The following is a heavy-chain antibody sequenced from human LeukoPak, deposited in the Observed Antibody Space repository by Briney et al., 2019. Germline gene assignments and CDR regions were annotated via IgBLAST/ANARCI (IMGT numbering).Heavy chain of an antibody. CDR2: IRSKANSYAT. V-gene: IGHV3-73*01. CDR1: GFTFSGSA. D-gene: IGHD5-18*01. CDR3: TRQELWESYNY. Sequence: GGSLRLSCAASGFTFSGSAMHWVRHASGKGLEGVGRIRSKANSYATAYAASVKGRFTISRDDSKNTAYLKMNSLKTEDTAVYYCTRQELWESYNYWGQGTLVTVSS. J-gene: IGHJ4*02.